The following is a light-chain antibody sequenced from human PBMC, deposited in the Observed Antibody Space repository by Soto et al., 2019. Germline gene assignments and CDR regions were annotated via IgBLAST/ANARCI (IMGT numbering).Light chain of an antibody. V-gene: IGKV1-12*01. CDR3: QEANIFLPS. CDR2: AAS. Sequence: DIKMTQSPASLSASIGERATITCRASQGISSWLAWYQQKPGQAPKLLIYAASSLQSGVPSRFSGSGSGTDFTLTISRLQPEDFTTYYCQEANIFLPSFGHVARLAI. CDR1: QGISSW. J-gene: IGKJ5*01.